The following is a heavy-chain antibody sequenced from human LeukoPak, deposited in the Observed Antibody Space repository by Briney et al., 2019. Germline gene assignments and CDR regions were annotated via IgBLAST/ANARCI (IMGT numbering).Heavy chain of an antibody. CDR2: INTNTGNP. Sequence: ASVKVSCKASGYTFTSYAVNWVRQAPGQGLEWMGWINTNTGNPTYAQGFTGRFVFSLDTSVSTAYLQISSLKAEDTAVYYCARVYDYVWGSYRPLDYWGQGTLVTVSS. J-gene: IGHJ4*02. CDR3: ARVYDYVWGSYRPLDY. V-gene: IGHV7-4-1*02. D-gene: IGHD3-16*02. CDR1: GYTFTSYA.